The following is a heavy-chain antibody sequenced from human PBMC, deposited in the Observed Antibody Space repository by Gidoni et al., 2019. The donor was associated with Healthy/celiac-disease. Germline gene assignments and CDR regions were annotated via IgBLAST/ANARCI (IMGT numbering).Heavy chain of an antibody. V-gene: IGHV4-59*01. CDR3: ARGIGATYYDFWSGYSRLAYYFDY. J-gene: IGHJ4*02. Sequence: ETLSLTCTVSGGSISSYYWSWIRQPPGKGLEWIGYIYYSGSNNYNPSLKSRVTISVDTSKNQFSLKLSSVTAADTAVYYCARGIGATYYDFWSGYSRLAYYFDYWGQGTLVTVSS. CDR1: GGSISSYY. D-gene: IGHD3-3*01. CDR2: IYYSGSN.